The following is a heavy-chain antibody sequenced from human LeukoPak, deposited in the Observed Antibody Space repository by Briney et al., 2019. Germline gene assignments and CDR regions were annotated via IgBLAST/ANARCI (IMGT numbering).Heavy chain of an antibody. V-gene: IGHV3-21*01. CDR2: ISISGSKT. D-gene: IGHD3-10*01. CDR1: EFDFSSHA. CDR3: ARDDGSYYYGSGSYYNYYYYYGMDV. J-gene: IGHJ6*02. Sequence: GGSLRLSCAASEFDFSSHAMTWVRQAPGKGLEWVSAISISGSKTYYADSVKGRFTISRDNAKNSLYLQMNSLRAEDTAVYYCARDDGSYYYGSGSYYNYYYYYGMDVWGQGTTVTVSS.